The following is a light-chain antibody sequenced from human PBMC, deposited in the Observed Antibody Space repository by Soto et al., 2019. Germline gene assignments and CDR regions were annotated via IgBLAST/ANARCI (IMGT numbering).Light chain of an antibody. Sequence: EIVMTQSPATLSVSPGERATLSCRASQSVGSDLAWYQQKPGQAPRLLMYDTSTRATGIPARFSGSGSGTDFTLTISSLEPEDFAVYYCQQRSNWPITFGQGTRLENK. CDR1: QSVGSD. CDR2: DTS. J-gene: IGKJ5*01. V-gene: IGKV3-11*01. CDR3: QQRSNWPIT.